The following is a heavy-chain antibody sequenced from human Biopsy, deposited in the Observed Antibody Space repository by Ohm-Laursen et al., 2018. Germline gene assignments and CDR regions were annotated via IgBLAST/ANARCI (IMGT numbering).Heavy chain of an antibody. V-gene: IGHV3-33*01. CDR3: ARDPIVGSKADGMDV. Sequence: SLRLSCTAPGFTFSVYAMHWVRQAPGKGLEWVSIIWYDGSNEYYADSVKGRFTISRDNSKNTVFLQMSSLRAEDTGVYYCARDPIVGSKADGMDVWGQGTTVIVSS. D-gene: IGHD1-26*01. CDR1: GFTFSVYA. CDR2: IWYDGSNE. J-gene: IGHJ6*02.